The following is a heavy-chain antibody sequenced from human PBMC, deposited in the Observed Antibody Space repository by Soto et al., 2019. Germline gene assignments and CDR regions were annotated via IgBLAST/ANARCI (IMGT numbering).Heavy chain of an antibody. J-gene: IGHJ4*02. CDR1: GFTFSSDA. Sequence: VQLVASGGGVVQQGRSLTLSCEASGFTFSSDAIHWVRQAPGEGLGWGAVISREGSNEYYEDSVKGRFTISRDNSTSTLFLQLNSLRLEDTAVYYCARTRNGGVAASFAYWGQGPLVTVSS. CDR2: ISREGSNE. V-gene: IGHV3-30-3*01. D-gene: IGHD3-3*01. CDR3: ARTRNGGVAASFAY.